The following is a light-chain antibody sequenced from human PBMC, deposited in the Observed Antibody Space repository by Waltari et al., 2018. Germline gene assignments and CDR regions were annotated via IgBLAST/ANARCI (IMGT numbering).Light chain of an antibody. V-gene: IGLV2-8*01. Sequence: QSALTQPPSASGSPGQSVTISCPGTSSDVGGYHTVPWSQQHPGKAPKLIIYEVSKRPSGVPDRFSGSKSGNTASLTVSGLQAEDEADYFCSSYAGSNNVIFGGGTKLTVL. CDR3: SSYAGSNNVI. CDR1: SSDVGGYHT. J-gene: IGLJ2*01. CDR2: EVS.